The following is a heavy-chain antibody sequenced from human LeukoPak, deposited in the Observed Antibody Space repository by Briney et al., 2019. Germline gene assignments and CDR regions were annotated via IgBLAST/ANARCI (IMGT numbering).Heavy chain of an antibody. J-gene: IGHJ4*02. Sequence: SGGSLRLCCAASGFTFSSYAMSWVRQAPGKGLVWVSAIDGSGGSTFYADSVKGRFTISRDNSKSTLYLQMNSLRAEDTAVYYCAKTRPLDSSSWSHGDYWGQGTLVTVSS. CDR2: IDGSGGST. V-gene: IGHV3-23*01. D-gene: IGHD6-13*01. CDR3: AKTRPLDSSSWSHGDY. CDR1: GFTFSSYA.